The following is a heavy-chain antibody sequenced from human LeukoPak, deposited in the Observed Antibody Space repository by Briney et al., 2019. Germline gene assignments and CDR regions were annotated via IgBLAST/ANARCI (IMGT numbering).Heavy chain of an antibody. J-gene: IGHJ6*03. CDR3: ARDASTVTTTDPFYYYYYMDV. V-gene: IGHV3-7*01. Sequence: GGSLRLSCAASGFTLSSYAMSWVRQAPGKGLEWVANIKQDGSEKYYVDYVKGRFTISRDNAKNSLYLQMNSLRAEDTAVYYCARDASTVTTTDPFYYYYYMDVWGKGTTVTVSS. D-gene: IGHD4-17*01. CDR2: IKQDGSEK. CDR1: GFTLSSYA.